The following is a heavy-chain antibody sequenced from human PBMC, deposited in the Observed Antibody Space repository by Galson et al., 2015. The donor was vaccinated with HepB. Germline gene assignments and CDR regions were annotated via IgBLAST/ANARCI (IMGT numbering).Heavy chain of an antibody. V-gene: IGHV5-51*01. CDR2: IYPGDSDA. Sequence: QSGAEVKKPGESLKISCKGSGYSFTSYWIGWVRQMPGKGLEWMGIIYPGDSDARYSPSFQGQVTISADKSISTAYLQWSSLKASDTAMYYCARLTYYYDSSGYYVENWFDPWGQGTLVTVSS. J-gene: IGHJ5*02. D-gene: IGHD3-22*01. CDR3: ARLTYYYDSSGYYVENWFDP. CDR1: GYSFTSYW.